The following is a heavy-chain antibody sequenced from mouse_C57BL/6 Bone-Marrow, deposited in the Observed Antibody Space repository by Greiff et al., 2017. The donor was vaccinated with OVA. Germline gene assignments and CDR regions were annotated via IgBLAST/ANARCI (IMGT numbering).Heavy chain of an antibody. CDR3: ARLGSITTVVAGDY. CDR2: ISSGGSYT. J-gene: IGHJ2*01. V-gene: IGHV5-6*01. Sequence: EVMLVESGGDLVKPGGSLKLSCAASGFTFSSYGMSWVRQTPDKRLEWVATISSGGSYTNYPDSVKGRFTISRDNDKNTLYLQMSSLKSEDTAMYYCARLGSITTVVAGDYWGQGTTLTVSS. D-gene: IGHD1-1*01. CDR1: GFTFSSYG.